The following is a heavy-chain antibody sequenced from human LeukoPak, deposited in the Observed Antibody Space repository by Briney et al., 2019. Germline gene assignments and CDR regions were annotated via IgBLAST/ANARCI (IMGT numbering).Heavy chain of an antibody. J-gene: IGHJ4*02. CDR2: ISGSGGST. V-gene: IGHV3-23*01. Sequence: PGGSLRLSCAASGFTFSSYAMSWVRQAPGKGLEWVSAISGSGGSTYYADSVKGRFTISRDNSKNTLYLQMNSLRAEETAVYDCAKINTDDYYGSGSYLVYWGQGTLVTVSS. CDR1: GFTFSSYA. CDR3: AKINTDDYYGSGSYLVY. D-gene: IGHD3-10*01.